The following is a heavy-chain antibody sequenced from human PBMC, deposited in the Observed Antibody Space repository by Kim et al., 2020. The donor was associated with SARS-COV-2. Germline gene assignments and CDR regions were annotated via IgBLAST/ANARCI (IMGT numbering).Heavy chain of an antibody. J-gene: IGHJ6*02. D-gene: IGHD3-10*01. V-gene: IGHV3-23*01. Sequence: GGSLRLSCVASGFSFSTYVLRWVRQAPGKGLEWVSSITGSGDRIQYADSVRGRFTVSRDNSKNTLYLQMNSLRVEDTAVYFCARKNVSLVGELITGGLDVWGQGTTVTVSS. CDR1: GFSFSTYV. CDR2: ITGSGDRI. CDR3: ARKNVSLVGELITGGLDV.